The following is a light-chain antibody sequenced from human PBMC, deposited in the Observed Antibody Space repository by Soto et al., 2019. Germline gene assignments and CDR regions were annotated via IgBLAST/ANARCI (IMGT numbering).Light chain of an antibody. CDR2: EVR. CDR1: TSDVGGYNY. CDR3: SSYTSSTTYV. J-gene: IGLJ1*01. V-gene: IGLV2-14*01. Sequence: QSALTQPASVSGSPGQSITIACTGTTSDVGGYNYVSWYQQHPGKAPKLMIYEVRNRPSGVSNRFSGSKSGNTASLTISGLRAEDEADYYCSSYTSSTTYVFGPGTKVTVL.